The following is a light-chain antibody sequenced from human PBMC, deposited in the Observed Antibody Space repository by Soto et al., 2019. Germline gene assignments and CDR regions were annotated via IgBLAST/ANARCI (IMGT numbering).Light chain of an antibody. J-gene: IGLJ3*02. CDR2: EVS. CDR3: SSYTSSSTLV. V-gene: IGLV2-14*01. Sequence: QSALTQPASVSGSPGQSITISCTGTTSDVGGYDYVSWYQHHPGKVPKLMIYEVSNRPSGVSNHFSGSKSGNTASLTISGLQAEDEADYYCSSYTSSSTLVFGGGTKLTVL. CDR1: TSDVGGYDY.